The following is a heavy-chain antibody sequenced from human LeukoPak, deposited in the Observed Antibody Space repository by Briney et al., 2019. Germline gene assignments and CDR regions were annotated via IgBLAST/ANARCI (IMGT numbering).Heavy chain of an antibody. Sequence: TSETLSLTCAVYGGSFSGYYWSWIRQPPGKGLEWIGDINHSGSTNYNPSLKSRVTISVDTSKNQFSLKVNSVTAADTAVYYCVRDFFSGYWGPSKLYFESWGQGTLVTVSS. CDR2: INHSGST. CDR1: GGSFSGYY. D-gene: IGHD3-22*01. J-gene: IGHJ4*02. CDR3: VRDFFSGYWGPSKLYFES. V-gene: IGHV4-34*01.